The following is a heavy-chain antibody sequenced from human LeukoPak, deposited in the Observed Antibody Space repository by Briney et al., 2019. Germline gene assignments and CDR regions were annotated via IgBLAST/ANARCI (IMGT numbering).Heavy chain of an antibody. CDR3: ARRGSEWNSYFYPMDV. CDR2: ISYDGRNT. CDR1: GFIFSSYS. D-gene: IGHD3-3*01. J-gene: IGHJ6*02. Sequence: GGSLRLSCAASGFIFSSYSMHWVRQAPGKGLEWVAVISYDGRNTYSADSVKGRFTISRDNSMNTLYLQMNNVRAEDAAIYFCARRGSEWNSYFYPMDVWGQGTTVTVSS. V-gene: IGHV3-30*03.